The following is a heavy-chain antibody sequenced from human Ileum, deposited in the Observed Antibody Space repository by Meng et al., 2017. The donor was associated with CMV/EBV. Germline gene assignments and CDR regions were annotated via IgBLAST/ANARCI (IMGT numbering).Heavy chain of an antibody. CDR3: ARGYASWAVDGRVGY. CDR1: GGSIGSLNC. V-gene: IGHV4-4*01. D-gene: IGHD2-2*01. CDR2: ICDSGNT. Sequence: SGGSIGSLNCGSWVRQPPGKGLEWIGEICDSGNTNYNSSLESRVTISLDKSNKQFSLKLSSVTAADTAVYFCARGYASWAVDGRVGYWGQGTLVTDSS. J-gene: IGHJ4*02.